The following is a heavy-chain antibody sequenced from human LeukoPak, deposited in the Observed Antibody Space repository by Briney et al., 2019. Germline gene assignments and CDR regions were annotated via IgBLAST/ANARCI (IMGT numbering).Heavy chain of an antibody. CDR3: ARETSRGDYSPDF. Sequence: SETLSLTCTVSGGSLSPHYWSWLRQSPGKGREWIGYIFHNGSPNYNPSLKSRVTISLDTSKNQFSLKLNSVTAADTAIYYCARETSRGDYSPDFWGQGTLVTVSS. V-gene: IGHV4-59*11. CDR2: IFHNGSP. D-gene: IGHD2-15*01. J-gene: IGHJ4*02. CDR1: GGSLSPHY.